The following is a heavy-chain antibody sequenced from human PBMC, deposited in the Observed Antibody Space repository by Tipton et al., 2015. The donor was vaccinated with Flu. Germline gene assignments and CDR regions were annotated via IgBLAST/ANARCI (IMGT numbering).Heavy chain of an antibody. Sequence: LSLTCTVSGGSISSYYWSWIRQPPGKGLEWVSYISSSGSTIYYADSVKGRFTISRDNAKNSLYLQMNSLRAEDTAVYYCARDGDSYASGPGRNDYWGQGTLVTVSS. V-gene: IGHV3-11*01. CDR2: ISSSGSTI. CDR3: ARDGDSYASGPGRNDY. J-gene: IGHJ4*02. CDR1: GGSISSYY. D-gene: IGHD5-18*01.